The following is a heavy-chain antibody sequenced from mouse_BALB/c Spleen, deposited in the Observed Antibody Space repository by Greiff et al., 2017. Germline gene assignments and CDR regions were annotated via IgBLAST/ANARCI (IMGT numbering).Heavy chain of an antibody. Sequence: VQLQQSGAELVRPGALVKLSCKASGFNIKDYYMHWVKQRPEQGLAWIGWIDPENGNTIYDPKFQGKASITAVTSSNTAYLQLRSLTSEDSAVYYCARLYDGYSPFDYWGQGTTLTVSS. D-gene: IGHD2-3*01. V-gene: IGHV14-1*02. CDR3: ARLYDGYSPFDY. CDR2: IDPENGNT. CDR1: GFNIKDYY. J-gene: IGHJ2*01.